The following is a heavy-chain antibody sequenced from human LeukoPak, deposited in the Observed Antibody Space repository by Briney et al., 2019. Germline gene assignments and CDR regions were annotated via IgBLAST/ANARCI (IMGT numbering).Heavy chain of an antibody. V-gene: IGHV3-23*01. CDR2: ISFSGHTI. D-gene: IGHD3-10*01. CDR3: TNDHFGSGSWDY. CDR1: GFTFSSYA. Sequence: LTGGSLRLSCAASGFTFSSYAMNWVRQAPGKGLEWVSFISFSGHTIYTADSVKGRFTISRDNSKNTLYLQLNNLRPEDTAVYYCTNDHFGSGSWDYWGQGTLVTVSS. J-gene: IGHJ4*02.